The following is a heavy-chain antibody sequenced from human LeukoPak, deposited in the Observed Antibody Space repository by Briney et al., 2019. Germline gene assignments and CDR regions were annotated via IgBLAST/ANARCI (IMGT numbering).Heavy chain of an antibody. CDR3: AGENYYDSSDY. Sequence: PGGSLRLSCAASGFTFSDYYMSWIRQAPGKGLEWVSAISGSGGSTYYADSVKGRFTISRDNSKNTLYLQMNSLRAEDTAVYYCAGENYYDSSDYWGQGTLVTVSS. V-gene: IGHV3-23*01. J-gene: IGHJ4*02. CDR2: ISGSGGST. CDR1: GFTFSDYY. D-gene: IGHD3-22*01.